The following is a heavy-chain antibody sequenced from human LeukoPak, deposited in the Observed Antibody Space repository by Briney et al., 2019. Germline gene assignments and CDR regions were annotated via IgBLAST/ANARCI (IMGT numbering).Heavy chain of an antibody. V-gene: IGHV4-59*01. D-gene: IGHD1-26*01. Sequence: PSETLSLTCTVSDGSISSYSWSWIRQPPGKGLEWIGYVSYSGSTYYNPSLKSRVTMSLDTSKNQFSLKLSSVTAADTAMFFCARSSSGTSSIDSWGQGALVTVSS. J-gene: IGHJ4*02. CDR1: DGSISSYS. CDR2: VSYSGST. CDR3: ARSSSGTSSIDS.